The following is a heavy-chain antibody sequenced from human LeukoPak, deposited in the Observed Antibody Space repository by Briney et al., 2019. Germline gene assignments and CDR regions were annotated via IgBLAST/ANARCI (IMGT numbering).Heavy chain of an antibody. CDR2: ISAYNGNT. Sequence: ASVKVSCKASGYTFTSYGISWVRQAPGQGLEWMGCISAYNGNTNYAQKLQGRVTMTTDTSTSTAYMELRSLRSDDTAVYYCARDGPITTGLYYFDYWGQGTLVTVSS. J-gene: IGHJ4*02. CDR3: ARDGPITTGLYYFDY. V-gene: IGHV1-18*01. CDR1: GYTFTSYG. D-gene: IGHD4-11*01.